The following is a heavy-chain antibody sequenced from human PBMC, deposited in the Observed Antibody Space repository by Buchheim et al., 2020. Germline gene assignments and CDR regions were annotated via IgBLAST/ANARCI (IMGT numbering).Heavy chain of an antibody. V-gene: IGHV4-61*01. CDR1: GGSASSGSYY. Sequence: QVQLQESGPGLVKPSETLSLTCTVSGGSASSGSYYWSWIRQPPGKGLEWIGYIYYSGSTNYNPSLKSRVTISVDTSKNQFSLKLSSVTAADTAVYYCARDMGYYYGMDVWGQGTT. CDR3: ARDMGYYYGMDV. CDR2: IYYSGST. J-gene: IGHJ6*02. D-gene: IGHD3-10*01.